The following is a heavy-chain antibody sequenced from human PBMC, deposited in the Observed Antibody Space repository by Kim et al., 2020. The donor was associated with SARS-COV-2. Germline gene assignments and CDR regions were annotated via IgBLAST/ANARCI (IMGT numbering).Heavy chain of an antibody. CDR3: ARLPPGPDYYGSGSYYSDYYYYGMDV. J-gene: IGHJ6*02. CDR1: GYTFTSYG. Sequence: ASVKVSCKASGYTFTSYGISWVRQAPGQGLEWMGWISAYNGNTNYAQKLQGRVTMTTDTSTSTAYMELRSLRSDDTAVYYCARLPPGPDYYGSGSYYSDYYYYGMDVWGQGTTVTVSS. CDR2: ISAYNGNT. V-gene: IGHV1-18*01. D-gene: IGHD3-10*01.